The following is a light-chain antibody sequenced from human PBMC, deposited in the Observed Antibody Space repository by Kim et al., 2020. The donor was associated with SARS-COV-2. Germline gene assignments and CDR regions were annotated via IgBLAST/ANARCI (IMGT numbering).Light chain of an antibody. CDR3: QQSFITPYT. CDR2: GAS. CDR1: QSITSY. J-gene: IGKJ2*01. V-gene: IGKV1-39*01. Sequence: SASVADRVTITYRTSQSITSYLNWYQQKPGKAPNLLIYGASGLQSGVPSRFSGSGSGTYFTLTISSLQPEDFATYYCQQSFITPYTFGQGTKLEI.